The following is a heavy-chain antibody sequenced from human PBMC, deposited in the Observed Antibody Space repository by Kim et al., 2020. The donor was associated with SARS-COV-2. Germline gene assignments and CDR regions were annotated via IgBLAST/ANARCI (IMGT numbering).Heavy chain of an antibody. Sequence: GGSLRLSCAASGFSFSSYGLHWVRQAPGKGLEWVAYISYDARDKFYADSVKGRFTISRDNSKNTLYLQTNSLRVEDTAVFYCARGPVDPKDGWYFDLWGRGTLVTVSS. CDR3: ARGPVDPKDGWYFDL. CDR2: ISYDARDK. CDR1: GFSFSSYG. V-gene: IGHV3-33*01. J-gene: IGHJ2*01. D-gene: IGHD5-12*01.